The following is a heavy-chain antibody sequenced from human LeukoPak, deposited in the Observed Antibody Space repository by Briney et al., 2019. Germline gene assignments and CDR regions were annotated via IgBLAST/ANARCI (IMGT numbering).Heavy chain of an antibody. CDR2: IYYSGST. CDR3: ARGRLTVGATCYDY. D-gene: IGHD1-26*01. CDR1: GGSISTYY. J-gene: IGHJ4*02. V-gene: IGHV4-59*01. Sequence: KPSETLSLTCTVSGGSISTYYWSWIRQPPGKGLEWIGYIYYSGSTNYNPSLKSRVTISVDTSKNQFSLKLSSVTAADTAAYFCARGRLTVGATCYDYWGQGTLVTVSS.